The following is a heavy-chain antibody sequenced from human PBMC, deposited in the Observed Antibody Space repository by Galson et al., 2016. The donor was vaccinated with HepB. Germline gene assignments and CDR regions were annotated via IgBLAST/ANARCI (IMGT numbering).Heavy chain of an antibody. CDR1: GGSLGANY. CDR3: ARGGTWLTYCDY. V-gene: IGHV4-34*01. CDR2: IRPNGAT. D-gene: IGHD1-14*01. Sequence: SETLSLTCGVLGGSLGANYWSWIRQAPGKGLEWIGEIRPNGATNYNPSLKSRITMSLDASKNEFTLNLASVTAADTAVYYCARGGTWLTYCDYWGQGTLVTVSP. J-gene: IGHJ4*02.